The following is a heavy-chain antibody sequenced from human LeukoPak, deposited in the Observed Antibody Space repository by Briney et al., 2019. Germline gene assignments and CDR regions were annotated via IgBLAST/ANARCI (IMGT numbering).Heavy chain of an antibody. D-gene: IGHD3-10*01. CDR1: GGSFSGYY. Sequence: ASETLSLTCAVYGGSFSGYYWSWIRQPPGKGLEWIGEINHSGSTNYNPSLKSRVTISVDTSKNQFSLKLSSVTAADTAVYYCARRGSRFTMVRGASHWFDPWGQGTLVTVSS. J-gene: IGHJ5*02. V-gene: IGHV4-34*01. CDR3: ARRGSRFTMVRGASHWFDP. CDR2: INHSGST.